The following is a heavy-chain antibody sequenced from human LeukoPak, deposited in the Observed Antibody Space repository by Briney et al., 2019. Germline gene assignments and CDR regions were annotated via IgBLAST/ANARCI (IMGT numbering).Heavy chain of an antibody. CDR3: ARVDYGDEGWGY. V-gene: IGHV3-21*01. CDR1: GFTFSSYS. J-gene: IGHJ4*02. CDR2: ISSSSSYI. D-gene: IGHD4-17*01. Sequence: GGSLRLSCAASGFTFSSYSMNWVRQAPGKGLEWVSSISSSSSYIYYADSVKGRFTISRDNAQNSLYLQMNSLRAEDTAIYYCARVDYGDEGWGYWGQGTLVTVSS.